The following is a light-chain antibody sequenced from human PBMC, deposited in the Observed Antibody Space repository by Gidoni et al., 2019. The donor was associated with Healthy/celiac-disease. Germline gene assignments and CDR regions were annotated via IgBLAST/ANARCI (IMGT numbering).Light chain of an antibody. V-gene: IGLV2-11*01. Sequence: QSAMTPPRSVSGSPGQSVTISCTGTSSDGGGYNYVSWYQQHPGKAPKLMIYDVSKRPSGVPDRFSGSKSGNTASLTISGLQAEDEADYYCCSYAGFGGGTKLTVL. CDR3: CSYAG. CDR2: DVS. J-gene: IGLJ2*01. CDR1: SSDGGGYNY.